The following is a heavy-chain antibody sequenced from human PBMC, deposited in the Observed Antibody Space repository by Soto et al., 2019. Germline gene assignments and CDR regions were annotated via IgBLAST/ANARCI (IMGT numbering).Heavy chain of an antibody. CDR1: GFMFSSHG. J-gene: IGHJ4*02. CDR3: GPDTLDY. CDR2: IWYDGSNK. V-gene: IGHV3-33*01. Sequence: QVQLVESGGGVVQPGRSLRLSCAASGFMFSSHGMHWIRQAPGKGLAWVAVIWYDGSNKYYADSVKGRFTISRDNSKNTLYLQMNSLRVEDTAVYYCGPDTLDYWCQGTLVTVSS.